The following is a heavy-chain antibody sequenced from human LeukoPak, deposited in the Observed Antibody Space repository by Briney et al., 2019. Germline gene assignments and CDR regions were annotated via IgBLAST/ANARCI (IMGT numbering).Heavy chain of an antibody. CDR2: INHSGST. Sequence: SETLSLTCAVYGGSFSGYYWSWIRQPPGKGLEWIGEINHSGSTNYNPSLKSRVTISVDTSKNQFSLKLSSVTAADTAVYYCARGFDGSGSPFDYWGQGTLVTVPS. D-gene: IGHD3-10*01. CDR3: ARGFDGSGSPFDY. CDR1: GGSFSGYY. V-gene: IGHV4-34*01. J-gene: IGHJ4*02.